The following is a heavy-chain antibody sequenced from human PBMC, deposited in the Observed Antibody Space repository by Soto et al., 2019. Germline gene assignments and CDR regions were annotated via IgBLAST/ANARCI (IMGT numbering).Heavy chain of an antibody. V-gene: IGHV4-59*01. CDR1: GGSISRNY. CDR2: IYDSGTT. J-gene: IGHJ4*02. CDR3: AREGEYSYGYFDY. Sequence: KPSETLSLTCTVSGGSISRNYWSWIRQPPGKGLEWLGYIYDSGTTNYNPSVKSRVTISLDTSKSQFSLRMSSVTAADTAVYYCAREGEYSYGYFDYWGQGAQVTVSS. D-gene: IGHD5-18*01.